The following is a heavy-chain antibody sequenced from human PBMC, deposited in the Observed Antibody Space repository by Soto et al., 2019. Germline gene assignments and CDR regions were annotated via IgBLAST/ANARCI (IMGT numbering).Heavy chain of an antibody. J-gene: IGHJ4*02. CDR1: GGSVSSGSYY. Sequence: SSETLSLTCTVSGGSVSSGSYYWSWIRQPPGKGLEWIGYIYYSGSTNYNPSLKSRVTISVDTSKNQFSLKLSSVTAADTAVYYCARALYYDSSGYYPFDYWGQGTLVTVSS. CDR2: IYYSGST. CDR3: ARALYYDSSGYYPFDY. V-gene: IGHV4-61*01. D-gene: IGHD3-22*01.